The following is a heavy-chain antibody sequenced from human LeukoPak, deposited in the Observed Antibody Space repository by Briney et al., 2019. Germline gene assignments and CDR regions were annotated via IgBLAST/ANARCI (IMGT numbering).Heavy chain of an antibody. CDR1: GGSISSGGYY. V-gene: IGHV4-31*03. J-gene: IGHJ4*02. CDR3: ARYYGGNSVDY. D-gene: IGHD4-23*01. CDR2: IYYSGST. Sequence: PSQTLSLTCTVSGGSISSGGYYWSWIRQHPGKGLEWIGYIYYSGSTYYNPALKSRVTISVDTSKNQFSLKLSSVTAADTAVYYCARYYGGNSVDYWGQGTLVTVSS.